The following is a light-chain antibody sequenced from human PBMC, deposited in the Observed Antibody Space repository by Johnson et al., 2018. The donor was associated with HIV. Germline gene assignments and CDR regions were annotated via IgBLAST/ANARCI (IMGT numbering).Light chain of an antibody. Sequence: QSVLTQPPSVSAAPGQKVTISCSGSSSNIGNNYVSWYQQLPGTAPKLLIYDNNKRPSGIPDRFSGSKSGTSATLGITGLQTGDEADYYCGTWDSSLSAYVFETGTMVTVL. CDR2: DNN. V-gene: IGLV1-51*01. CDR1: SSNIGNNY. J-gene: IGLJ1*01. CDR3: GTWDSSLSAYV.